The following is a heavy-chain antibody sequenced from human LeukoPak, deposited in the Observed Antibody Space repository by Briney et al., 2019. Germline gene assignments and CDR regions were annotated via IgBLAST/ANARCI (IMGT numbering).Heavy chain of an antibody. D-gene: IGHD3-22*01. CDR2: ISGSGDYT. J-gene: IGHJ3*02. V-gene: IGHV3-23*01. Sequence: GGSLRPSCAPPGFTSNSDARSCGRQAPGKGLEWVSAISGSGDYTYYADSVKGRFTISRDNSKNTLYVQMNSLRAEDTAVYYCAKHYYDCRGYYFDAFDIWGQGTMVSVSS. CDR1: GFTSNSDA. CDR3: AKHYYDCRGYYFDAFDI.